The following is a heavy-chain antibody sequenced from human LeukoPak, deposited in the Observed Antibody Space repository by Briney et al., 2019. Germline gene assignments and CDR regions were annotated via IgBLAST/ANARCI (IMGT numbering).Heavy chain of an antibody. V-gene: IGHV4-39*01. CDR1: GGAISTNGYY. D-gene: IGHD2/OR15-2a*01. CDR3: AGLLADKRGFGY. J-gene: IGHJ4*02. CDR2: IYHFGST. Sequence: SETLSLTCTVSGGAISTNGYYWGWIRQPPGMGLEWVGSIYHFGSTYYNASLKSRVTMSVDTSKNQFSLRLISVTAADTAVHYCAGLLADKRGFGYWGQGTLVSVSS.